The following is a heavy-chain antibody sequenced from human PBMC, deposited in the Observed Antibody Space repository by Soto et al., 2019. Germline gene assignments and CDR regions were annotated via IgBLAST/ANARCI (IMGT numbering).Heavy chain of an antibody. J-gene: IGHJ5*02. CDR2: TYYRSKLYN. Sequence: SHTLSLTCAISGDSVSSNSAACNWIRRSPSTGLEWLAMTYYRSKLYNCYAVSLRRPLTINPDRSKNQFSRQLNSVPRDGGGVYYCARDQMVRGVISGFDPWGQGSLDSVSS. V-gene: IGHV6-1*01. D-gene: IGHD3-10*01. CDR3: ARDQMVRGVISGFDP. CDR1: GDSVSSNSAA.